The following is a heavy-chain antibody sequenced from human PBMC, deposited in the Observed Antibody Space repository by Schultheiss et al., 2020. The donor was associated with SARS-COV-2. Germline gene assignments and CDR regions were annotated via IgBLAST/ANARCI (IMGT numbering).Heavy chain of an antibody. Sequence: GSLRLSCAVYGGSFSGYYWSWIRQPPGKGLEWIGEINHSGSTNYNPSLKSRVTISVDTSKNQFSLKLSSVTAADTAVYYCARALAAGTNYYYYYYGMDVWGQGTTVTVSS. CDR2: INHSGST. D-gene: IGHD6-13*01. J-gene: IGHJ6*02. CDR1: GGSFSGYY. CDR3: ARALAAGTNYYYYYYGMDV. V-gene: IGHV4-34*01.